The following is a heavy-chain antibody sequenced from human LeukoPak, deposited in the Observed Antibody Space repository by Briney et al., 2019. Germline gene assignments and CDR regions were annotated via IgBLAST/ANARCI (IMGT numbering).Heavy chain of an antibody. CDR2: IIPILGIA. V-gene: IGHV1-69*04. Sequence: GASVKVSCKASGGTFSSYAISWVRQAPGQGLEWMGRIIPILGIANYAQKFQGRVTMTRDTSTSTVYMELSSLRSEDTAVYYCASDSGSYHGAFDIWGQGTMVTVSS. CDR3: ASDSGSYHGAFDI. J-gene: IGHJ3*02. CDR1: GGTFSSYA. D-gene: IGHD1-26*01.